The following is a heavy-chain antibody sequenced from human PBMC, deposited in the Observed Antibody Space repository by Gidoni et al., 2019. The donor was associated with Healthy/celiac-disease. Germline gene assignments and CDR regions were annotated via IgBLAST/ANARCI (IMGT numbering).Heavy chain of an antibody. CDR3: ARERAPGGMDV. V-gene: IGHV3-33*01. Sequence: QVQLVESGGGVVQPGRSLRRSCAASGSTFSSYGMHWVRQAPGKGLEWVAVIWYDGSNKYYADSVKGRFTIARDNSKNTLYLQMNSVRAEDTAVYYCARERAPGGMDVWGQGTTVTVSS. CDR1: GSTFSSYG. J-gene: IGHJ6*02. CDR2: IWYDGSNK.